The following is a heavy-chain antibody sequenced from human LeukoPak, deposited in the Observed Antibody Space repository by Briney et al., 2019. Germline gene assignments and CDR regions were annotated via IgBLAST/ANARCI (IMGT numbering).Heavy chain of an antibody. V-gene: IGHV1-2*02. CDR1: GYTFTGYY. CDR2: INPNSGGT. J-gene: IGHJ5*02. D-gene: IGHD2-2*01. CDR3: ARDCSSTSCWRSGWA. Sequence: ASVKVSCKASGYTFTGYYMHWVRQAPGQGLEWMGWINPNSGGTNYAQKFQGRVTMTRDTSISTAYMELSRLRSDDTAVYYCARDCSSTSCWRSGWAWGQGTLVTVSS.